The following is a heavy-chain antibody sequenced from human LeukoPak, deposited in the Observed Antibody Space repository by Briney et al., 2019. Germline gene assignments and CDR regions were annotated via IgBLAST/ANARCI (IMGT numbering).Heavy chain of an antibody. CDR3: ARDDDSSGYFTEFDY. V-gene: IGHV3-23*01. D-gene: IGHD3-22*01. J-gene: IGHJ4*02. Sequence: GGSLRLSCAASGFTFSSYAMSWVRQAPGKGLEWVSAISGSGGSTYYADSVKGRFTISRDNSKNTLYLQMNSLRAEDTAVYYCARDDDSSGYFTEFDYWGQGTLVTVSS. CDR1: GFTFSSYA. CDR2: ISGSGGST.